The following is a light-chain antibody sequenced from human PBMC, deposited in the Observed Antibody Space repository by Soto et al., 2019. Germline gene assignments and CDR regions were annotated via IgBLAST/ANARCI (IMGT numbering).Light chain of an antibody. CDR3: QQYDNLPPH. Sequence: DIQMTQSPSSLSASVGDRVTITCQASQDISNYLNWYQQKTGKAPKLLIYDASNLETGVPSRFSGSGSGTDFTFTISSLQPEDIATYYCQQYDNLPPHFGQGTKLEIK. J-gene: IGKJ2*01. CDR2: DAS. V-gene: IGKV1-33*01. CDR1: QDISNY.